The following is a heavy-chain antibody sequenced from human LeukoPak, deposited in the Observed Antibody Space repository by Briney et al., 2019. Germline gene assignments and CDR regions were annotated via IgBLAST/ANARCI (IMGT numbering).Heavy chain of an antibody. V-gene: IGHV3-7*01. CDR1: GFTSINYR. J-gene: IGHJ4*02. Sequence: PGGSLRLSCAASGFTSINYRMSWVRQAPGKGLEWVANINQDGSDKDYLDSVKGRFTISRDNTQNSLSLHMNNVRADDTAVYYCARIWQWLDHRNYFDSWGQGTLVTVSS. CDR3: ARIWQWLDHRNYFDS. D-gene: IGHD6-19*01. CDR2: INQDGSDK.